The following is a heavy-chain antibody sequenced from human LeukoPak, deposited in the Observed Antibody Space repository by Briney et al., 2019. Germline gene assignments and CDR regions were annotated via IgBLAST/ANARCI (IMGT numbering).Heavy chain of an antibody. CDR1: GFTFSNAW. CDR3: TTDEGGYSSWYYFDY. Sequence: GGSLRLSCAASGFTFSNAWMSWVRQAPGKGLEWVGRIKSKTDGGTTDYAAPVKGRFTISRDDSKNTLYLQMNSLKTEDTAVYYCTTDEGGYSSWYYFDYWGQGTLVTVSS. J-gene: IGHJ4*02. D-gene: IGHD6-13*01. V-gene: IGHV3-15*01. CDR2: IKSKTDGGTT.